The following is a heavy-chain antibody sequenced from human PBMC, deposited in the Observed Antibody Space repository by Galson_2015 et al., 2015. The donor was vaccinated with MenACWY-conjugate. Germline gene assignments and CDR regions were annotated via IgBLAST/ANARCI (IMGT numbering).Heavy chain of an antibody. CDR1: GFTFSGFW. D-gene: IGHD6-13*01. V-gene: IGHV3-7*03. CDR3: GRDFSSPGH. J-gene: IGHJ4*02. CDR2: INNNGSET. Sequence: SLRLSCAASGFTFSGFWLSWVRQAPGKGLEWVANINNNGSETYYVDSVKGRFTISRDNAKNSLYLQMNSLRVEDTAVYHCGRDFSSPGHWGQGTLVTVSS.